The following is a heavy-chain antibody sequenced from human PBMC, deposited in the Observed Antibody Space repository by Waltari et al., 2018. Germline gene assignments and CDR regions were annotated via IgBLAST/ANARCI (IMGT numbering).Heavy chain of an antibody. CDR2: INHSGST. CDR3: ARRLGDTAMVDY. CDR1: GGSFSGSY. Sequence: QVQLQQWGAGLLKPSETLSLTCAVYGGSFSGSYWSWIRQPPGKGLEWIGEINHSGSTNYNPSLKSRVTISVDTSKNQFSLKLSSVTAADTAVYYCARRLGDTAMVDYWGQGTLVTVSS. J-gene: IGHJ4*02. V-gene: IGHV4-34*01. D-gene: IGHD5-18*01.